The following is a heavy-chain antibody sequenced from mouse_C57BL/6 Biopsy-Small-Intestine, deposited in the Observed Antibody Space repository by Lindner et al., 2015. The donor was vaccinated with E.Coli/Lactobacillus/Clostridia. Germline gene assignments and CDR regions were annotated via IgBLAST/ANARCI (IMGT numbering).Heavy chain of an antibody. J-gene: IGHJ4*01. CDR1: GFTFNTYA. V-gene: IGHV10-1*01. CDR2: IRSKGNNYAT. CDR3: VRQGLLLRGFTLDY. D-gene: IGHD1-1*01. Sequence: VQLQESGGGLVQPKGSLKLSCAASGFTFNTYAMNWVRQAPGKGLEWVARIRSKGNNYATYYADSVKDRFTISRDDSESMLYLQMNNLKTEDTAMYYCVRQGLLLRGFTLDYWGQGTSVTVSS.